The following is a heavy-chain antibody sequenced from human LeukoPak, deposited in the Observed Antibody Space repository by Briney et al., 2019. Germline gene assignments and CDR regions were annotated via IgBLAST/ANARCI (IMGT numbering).Heavy chain of an antibody. J-gene: IGHJ6*04. V-gene: IGHV3-23*01. CDR1: GFTFSSYA. CDR3: AKDGPLGYCSSTSCFGNV. D-gene: IGHD2-2*01. CDR2: ISGSGGST. Sequence: PGGSLRLSCAASGFTFSSYAMSWVRQAPGKGLEWVSAISGSGGSTYYADSVKGRFTISRDNSKNTLYLQMNSLRAEDAAVYYCAKDGPLGYCSSTSCFGNVWGKGTTVTVSS.